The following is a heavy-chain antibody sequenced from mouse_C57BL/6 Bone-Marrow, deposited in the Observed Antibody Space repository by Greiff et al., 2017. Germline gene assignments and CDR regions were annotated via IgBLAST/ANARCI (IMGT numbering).Heavy chain of an antibody. J-gene: IGHJ1*03. Sequence: QVQLQQPGAELVKPGASVKMSCKASGYTFTSYWITWVKQRPGQGLEWLGDIYPGSGSTKYTEKFKSKATLTVDTTSSTAYMQLSSLTSEDSAVYYCARPYYSNYWYFDVWGTGTTVTVSS. V-gene: IGHV1-55*01. D-gene: IGHD2-5*01. CDR1: GYTFTSYW. CDR2: IYPGSGST. CDR3: ARPYYSNYWYFDV.